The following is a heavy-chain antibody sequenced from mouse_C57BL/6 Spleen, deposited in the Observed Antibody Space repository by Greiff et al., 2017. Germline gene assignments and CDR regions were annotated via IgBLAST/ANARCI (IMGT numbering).Heavy chain of an antibody. CDR3: ASDYGSRGFAY. J-gene: IGHJ3*01. CDR2: IWSGGST. Sequence: VQLQQSGPGLVQPSQSLSITCTVSGLSLPSYGVHWVRQSPGKGLEWLGVIWSGGSTDYNAAFISRLSISKDNSKSQVFFKMNRLQADDTAIYYCASDYGSRGFAYWGQGTLVTVSA. D-gene: IGHD1-1*01. CDR1: GLSLPSYG. V-gene: IGHV2-2*01.